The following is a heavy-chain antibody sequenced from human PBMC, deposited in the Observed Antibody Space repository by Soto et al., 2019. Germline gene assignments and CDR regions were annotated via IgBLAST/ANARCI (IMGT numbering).Heavy chain of an antibody. J-gene: IGHJ6*02. D-gene: IGHD6-13*01. CDR3: AKDLAVAGANYSGMDV. Sequence: HGGSLRLCCAASGFRVNIYAVYWVRQAPGKGLEWVSAITGSGYTTYYADSVKGRFTISRDNSKNTVYLQMNSLSADDTAVYYCAKDLAVAGANYSGMDVWGQGTTVTVSS. V-gene: IGHV3-23*01. CDR2: ITGSGYTT. CDR1: GFRVNIYA.